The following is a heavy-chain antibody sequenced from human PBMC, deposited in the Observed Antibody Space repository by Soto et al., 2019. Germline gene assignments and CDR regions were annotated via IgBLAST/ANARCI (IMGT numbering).Heavy chain of an antibody. CDR1: GGSISSGGYS. V-gene: IGHV4-30-2*01. CDR2: IYHSGST. D-gene: IGHD3-22*01. CDR3: ARAKYYYDSSGYSGYYFDY. Sequence: SETLSLTCAVSGGSISSGGYSWSWIRQPPGKGLEWIGYIYHSGSTYYNPSLKSRVTISVDRSKNQFSLKLSSVTAADTAVYYCARAKYYYDSSGYSGYYFDYWGQGTLVTVSS. J-gene: IGHJ4*02.